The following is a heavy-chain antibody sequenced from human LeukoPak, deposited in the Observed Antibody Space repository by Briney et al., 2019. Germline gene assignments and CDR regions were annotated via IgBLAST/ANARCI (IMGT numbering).Heavy chain of an antibody. CDR3: ARVERGYDFWSGYYDNWYFDL. CDR2: INPSGGST. Sequence: ASVKVSCKASGYTFTSYYMRWVRQAPGQGLEWMGIINPSGGSTSYAQKFQGRVTMTRDTSTSTVYMELSSLRSEDTAVYYCARVERGYDFWSGYYDNWYFDLWGRGTLVTVSS. CDR1: GYTFTSYY. V-gene: IGHV1-46*01. J-gene: IGHJ2*01. D-gene: IGHD3-3*01.